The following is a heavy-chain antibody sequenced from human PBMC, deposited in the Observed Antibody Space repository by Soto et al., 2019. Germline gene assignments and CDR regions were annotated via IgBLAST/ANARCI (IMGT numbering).Heavy chain of an antibody. D-gene: IGHD3-22*01. CDR3: AKDSKDSSGQDYFDY. V-gene: IGHV3-30*18. CDR1: GFTFSSYG. Sequence: QVQLVESGGGVVQPGRSLRLSCAASGFTFSSYGMHWVRQAPGKGLEWVAVISYDGSNKYYADSVKGRFTISRDNSKNTLYLQMNSLRAEDTAVYYCAKDSKDSSGQDYFDYWVQGTLVTVSS. J-gene: IGHJ4*02. CDR2: ISYDGSNK.